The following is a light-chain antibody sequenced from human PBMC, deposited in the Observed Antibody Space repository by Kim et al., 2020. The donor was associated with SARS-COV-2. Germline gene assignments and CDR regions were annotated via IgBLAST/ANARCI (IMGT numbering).Light chain of an antibody. V-gene: IGLV7-46*01. CDR3: LLSYSGTRV. Sequence: QAVVTQESSLTVSPGGTVTLTCGSSTGAVTSGHYPYWFQQKPGQAPKTLIYDTSNKHSWTPDRFSGTLLFGGKAALTLSGAQPEDEADYYCLLSYSGTRVFGGGTQLTVL. J-gene: IGLJ2*01. CDR2: DTS. CDR1: TGAVTSGHY.